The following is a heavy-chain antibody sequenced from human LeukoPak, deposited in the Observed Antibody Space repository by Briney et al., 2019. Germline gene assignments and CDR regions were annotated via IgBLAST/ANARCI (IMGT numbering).Heavy chain of an antibody. CDR2: ISAYNGNT. V-gene: IGHV1-18*04. CDR3: AREGMYNWKVLDP. Sequence: ASLKVSCKASGYTFTDYYMHWVRQAPGQGLEWMGWISAYNGNTNYAQKLQGRVTMTTDTSTSTAYMELRSLRSDDTAVYYCAREGMYNWKVLDPWGQGTLVTVSS. D-gene: IGHD1-1*01. CDR1: GYTFTDYY. J-gene: IGHJ5*02.